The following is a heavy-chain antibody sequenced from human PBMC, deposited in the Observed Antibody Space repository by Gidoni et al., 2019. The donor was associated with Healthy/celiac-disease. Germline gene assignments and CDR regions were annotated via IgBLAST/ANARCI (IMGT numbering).Heavy chain of an antibody. D-gene: IGHD6-13*01. V-gene: IGHV4-39*01. CDR2: SYYSGST. CDR3: ARRGIAAAGWGWFDP. Sequence: QLQLQESGPGLVKPSETLSLTCTFSGGSISSSSYYWGWIRQPPGKGLEWIGISYYSGSTYYNPSLKSRVTISVDTSKNQFSLKLSSVTAADTAVYYCARRGIAAAGWGWFDPWGQGTLVTVSS. CDR1: GGSISSSSYY. J-gene: IGHJ5*02.